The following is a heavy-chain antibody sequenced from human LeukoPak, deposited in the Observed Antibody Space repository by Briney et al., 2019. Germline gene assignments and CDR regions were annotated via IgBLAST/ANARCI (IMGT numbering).Heavy chain of an antibody. J-gene: IGHJ4*02. D-gene: IGHD2-15*01. V-gene: IGHV1-8*01. CDR1: GYTFTSYE. CDR2: MNPNSGNT. Sequence: ASVKVSCKASGYTFTSYEINWVRQATGQGLEWMGWMNPNSGNTGYAQKFQGRVTMTRNTSISTAYMELSSLRSEDTAVYYCARAVVVVAATPPAYWGQGTLVTVSS. CDR3: ARAVVVVAATPPAY.